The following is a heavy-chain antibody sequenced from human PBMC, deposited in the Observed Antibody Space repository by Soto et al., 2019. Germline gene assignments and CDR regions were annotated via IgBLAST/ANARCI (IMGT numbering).Heavy chain of an antibody. CDR2: ISYDGSNK. D-gene: IGHD2-21*02. CDR3: ARDRGGDLRWYFDL. CDR1: GFTFSSYA. J-gene: IGHJ2*01. Sequence: QVQLVESGGGVVQPGRSLRLSCAASGFTFSSYAMHWVRQAPGKGLEWVAVISYDGSNKYYADSVKGRFTISRDNSKNTRYLQMNSLRAEDTAVYYCARDRGGDLRWYFDLWGRGTLVTVSS. V-gene: IGHV3-30-3*01.